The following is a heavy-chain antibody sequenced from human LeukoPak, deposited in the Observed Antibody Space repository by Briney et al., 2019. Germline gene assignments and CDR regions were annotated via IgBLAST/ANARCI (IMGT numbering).Heavy chain of an antibody. Sequence: PGGSLRLSCTVSGFAFSGYAMSWVRQAPGKGPEWVSSICAGGGVTYSAASVKGRFTISRDNSKRTLFLQMNSLRAEDTAVYYCGKVLYDTTFQESFPGRNYFGLWGKGYLLSVSS. CDR3: GKVLYDTTFQESFPGRNYFGL. J-gene: IGHJ1*01. V-gene: IGHV3-23*01. CDR2: ICAGGGVT. CDR1: GFAFSGYA. D-gene: IGHD3-22*01.